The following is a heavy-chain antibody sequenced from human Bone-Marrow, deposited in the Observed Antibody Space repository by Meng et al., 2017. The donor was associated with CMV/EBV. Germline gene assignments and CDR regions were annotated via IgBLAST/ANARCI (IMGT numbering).Heavy chain of an antibody. CDR1: GGSFSGYY. Sequence: SETLSLTCAVYGGSFSGYYWSWIRRPPGKGLEWIGEINHSGSTNYNPSLKSRVTISVDTSKNQFSLKLSSVTAADTAVYYCARDPYDFWSGSHWFDPWGQGTLVTFSS. CDR2: INHSGST. V-gene: IGHV4-34*01. J-gene: IGHJ5*02. D-gene: IGHD3-3*01. CDR3: ARDPYDFWSGSHWFDP.